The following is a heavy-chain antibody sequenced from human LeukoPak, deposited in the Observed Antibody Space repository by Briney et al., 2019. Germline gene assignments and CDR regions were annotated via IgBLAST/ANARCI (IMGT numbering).Heavy chain of an antibody. V-gene: IGHV1-69*05. J-gene: IGHJ3*02. CDR2: IIPIFGTA. D-gene: IGHD2-2*02. CDR3: ATRNPPRYCSSTSCYTRWDDAFDI. CDR1: GGTFSSYA. Sequence: SVKVSCKASGGTFSSYAISWVRQAPGQGLEWMGGIIPIFGTANYAQKFQGRVTITTDESTSTAYMELRSLRSDDTAVYYCATRNPPRYCSSTSCYTRWDDAFDIWGQGTMVTVSS.